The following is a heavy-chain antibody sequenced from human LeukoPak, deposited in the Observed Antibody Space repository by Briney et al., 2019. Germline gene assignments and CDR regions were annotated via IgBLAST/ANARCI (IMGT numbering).Heavy chain of an antibody. D-gene: IGHD3-10*01. J-gene: IGHJ4*02. Sequence: GGSLRLSCAASGFTFSSYAMSWVRQAPGKGLEWVSAISGSGGSTHYADSVKGRFTISRDNSKNTLYLQMNSLRAEDTAVYYCAKEWAYYYRPWPDYWGQGTLVTVSS. CDR3: AKEWAYYYRPWPDY. CDR1: GFTFSSYA. V-gene: IGHV3-23*01. CDR2: ISGSGGST.